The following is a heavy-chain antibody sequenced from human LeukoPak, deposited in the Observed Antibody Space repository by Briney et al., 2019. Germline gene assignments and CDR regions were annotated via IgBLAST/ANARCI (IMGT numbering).Heavy chain of an antibody. CDR1: GYTFTGYY. J-gene: IGHJ4*02. CDR2: INPNSGDT. D-gene: IGHD3-10*01. Sequence: ASVKVSCKASGYTFTGYYIHWVRQAPGQGLEWMGWINPNSGDTNYAQKFQGRVTMTRDTSISTAYMELSGLRSDDTAVYYCARVVLSGSYSVCWGQGTLVTVSS. CDR3: ARVVLSGSYSVC. V-gene: IGHV1-2*02.